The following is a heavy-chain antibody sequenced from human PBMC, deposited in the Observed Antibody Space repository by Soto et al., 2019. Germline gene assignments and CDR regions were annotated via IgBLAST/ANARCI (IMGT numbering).Heavy chain of an antibody. J-gene: IGHJ3*02. CDR1: GGSFSGYY. V-gene: IGHV4-34*01. CDR3: ARVPWNDSSGYYGAFDI. Sequence: PSETLSLTCAVYGGSFSGYYLSWIRQPPGKGLEWIGEINHSGSTNYNPSLKSRVTISVDTSKNQFSLKLSSVTAADTAVYYCARVPWNDSSGYYGAFDIWGQGTTVTVSS. D-gene: IGHD3-22*01. CDR2: INHSGST.